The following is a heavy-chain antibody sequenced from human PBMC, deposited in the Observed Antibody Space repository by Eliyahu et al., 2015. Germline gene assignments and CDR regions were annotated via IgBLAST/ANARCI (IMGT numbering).Heavy chain of an antibody. CDR3: AHSGNDILTGYRGNAFDI. V-gene: IGHV2-5*02. Sequence: QITLKESGPTLVKPTQTLTLTCTFSGFSLSTSGMGVGWIRQPPGKALQWLAIIYWDDDERYSPSLQSRLTITKDTPKNQVVLRMTNMDPVDTATYYCAHSGNDILTGYRGNAFDIWGQGTMVIVSS. CDR2: IYWDDDE. CDR1: GFSLSTSGMG. D-gene: IGHD3-9*01. J-gene: IGHJ3*02.